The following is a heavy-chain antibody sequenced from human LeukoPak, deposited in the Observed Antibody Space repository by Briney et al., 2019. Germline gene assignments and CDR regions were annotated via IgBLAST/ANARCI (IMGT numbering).Heavy chain of an antibody. CDR3: ARGEFYYDL. J-gene: IGHJ4*02. CDR1: GYIFTSNS. D-gene: IGHD3-16*01. Sequence: ASVRVSCKPSGYIFTSNSITWVRQASGQQLEWMGWISTFNGYTKYAQNLQGRITMTRGTSTRTVYLEMRNLRSDDTAVYFCARGEFYYDLWGQGTLVTVSS. V-gene: IGHV1-18*04. CDR2: ISTFNGYT.